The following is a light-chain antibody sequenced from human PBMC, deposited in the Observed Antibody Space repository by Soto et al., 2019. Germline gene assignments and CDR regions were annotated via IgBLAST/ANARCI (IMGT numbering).Light chain of an antibody. CDR3: QQFDDFPLT. J-gene: IGKJ3*01. CDR1: QGITSA. Sequence: AIPLTQSPSSLSASVGYTVTITCRASQGITSALAWHQQKPGKAPKLLIYDATTLESGVPSRFRGSWSGPDFTLTIVGLQPEDFATYFCQQFDDFPLTFGPGTKVDVK. V-gene: IGKV1D-13*01. CDR2: DAT.